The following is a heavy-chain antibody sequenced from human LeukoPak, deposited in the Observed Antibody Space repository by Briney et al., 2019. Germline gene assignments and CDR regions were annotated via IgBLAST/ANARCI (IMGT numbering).Heavy chain of an antibody. CDR3: ARDREDGYSDAFDI. J-gene: IGHJ3*02. V-gene: IGHV4-39*07. D-gene: IGHD5-24*01. CDR1: GDSIRSSSYY. CDR2: IYYSGST. Sequence: SETLSLTCTVSGDSIRSSSYYWGWIRQPPGKGLEWIGDIYYSGSTNYNPSLKSRVTISVDTSKNQFSLKLSSVTAADTAVYYCARDREDGYSDAFDIWGQGTMVTVSS.